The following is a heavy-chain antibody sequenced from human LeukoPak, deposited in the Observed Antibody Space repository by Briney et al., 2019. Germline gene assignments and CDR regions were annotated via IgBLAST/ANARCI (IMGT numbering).Heavy chain of an antibody. V-gene: IGHV3-48*01. Sequence: PGGSLRLSCAASGFTFSYHWMTWVRQAPGKGLEWVSYISSSSSTIYYADSVKGRFTISRDNAKNSLYLQMNSLRAEDTAVYYCARDSYDLWSGYYSLFDYWGQGTLVTVSS. J-gene: IGHJ4*02. D-gene: IGHD3-3*01. CDR3: ARDSYDLWSGYYSLFDY. CDR1: GFTFSYHW. CDR2: ISSSSSTI.